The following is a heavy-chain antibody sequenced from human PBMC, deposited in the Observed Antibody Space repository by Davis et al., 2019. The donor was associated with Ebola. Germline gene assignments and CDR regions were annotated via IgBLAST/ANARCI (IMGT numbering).Heavy chain of an antibody. CDR1: GFTFSSYA. V-gene: IGHV3-23*01. Sequence: PGGSLRLSCAASGFTFSSYAMSWVRQAPGKGLEWVSAISGSGGSTYYADSVKGRFTISRDNSKNTLYLQMNSLRAEDTAVYYCARRGIVVVIATPGYYYYMDVWGKGTTVTVSS. D-gene: IGHD2-21*01. CDR2: ISGSGGST. J-gene: IGHJ6*03. CDR3: ARRGIVVVIATPGYYYYMDV.